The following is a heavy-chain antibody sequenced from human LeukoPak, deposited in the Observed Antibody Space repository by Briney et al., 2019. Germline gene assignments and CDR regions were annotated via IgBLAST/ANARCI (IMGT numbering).Heavy chain of an antibody. V-gene: IGHV1-46*01. D-gene: IGHD4-17*01. CDR1: GYTFTSYY. Sequence: ASVKVSCKASGYTFTSYYMHWVRQAPGPGLEWMGIINPSGGSTSYAQKFQGRVTVTRDTSTTTVYMELSSLRSGDTAVYYCARGSTYGGFDYWGQGTLVTVSS. J-gene: IGHJ4*02. CDR3: ARGSTYGGFDY. CDR2: INPSGGST.